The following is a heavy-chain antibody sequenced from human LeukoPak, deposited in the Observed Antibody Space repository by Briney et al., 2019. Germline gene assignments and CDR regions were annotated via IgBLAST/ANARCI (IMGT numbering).Heavy chain of an antibody. CDR1: GFTFSSYA. Sequence: GGSLRLSCAASGFTFSSYAMHWVRQAPGKGLEWVALILYDGSNKYYADSVKGRFTISRDNAKNSLYLQMNSLRAEDTAVYYCARDGLDYLDYWGQGTLVTVSS. D-gene: IGHD6-19*01. V-gene: IGHV3-30-3*01. CDR3: ARDGLDYLDY. CDR2: ILYDGSNK. J-gene: IGHJ4*02.